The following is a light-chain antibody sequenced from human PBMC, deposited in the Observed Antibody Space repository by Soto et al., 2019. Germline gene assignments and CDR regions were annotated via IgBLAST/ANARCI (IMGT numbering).Light chain of an antibody. CDR2: NVS. CDR3: TSSTSGSLYV. CDR1: SNDVGGYNH. Sequence: QSVLTQPASVSGSSGQSITISCTGTSNDVGGYNHVSWYQQYPGKVPKLLIYNVSNRPSGVSDRFSGSKSGNTASLTISGLQAEDESDYFCTSSTSGSLYVFGSGTKLTVL. V-gene: IGLV2-14*01. J-gene: IGLJ1*01.